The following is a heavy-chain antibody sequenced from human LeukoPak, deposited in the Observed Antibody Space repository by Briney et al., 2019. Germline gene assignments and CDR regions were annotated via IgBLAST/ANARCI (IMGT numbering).Heavy chain of an antibody. CDR3: ARGTGGAIPF. D-gene: IGHD3-16*02. V-gene: IGHV4-34*01. Sequence: PSETLSLTCAVYGGSFSGYYWSWIRQPPGKGLEWIGEINHSGSTNYNPSLKSRVTISVDTSKNQFSLKLSSVTVADTAVYYCARGTGGAIPFWGQGTLVTVSS. J-gene: IGHJ4*02. CDR2: INHSGST. CDR1: GGSFSGYY.